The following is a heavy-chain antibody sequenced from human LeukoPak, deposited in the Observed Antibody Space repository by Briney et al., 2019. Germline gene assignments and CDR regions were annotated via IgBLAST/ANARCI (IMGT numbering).Heavy chain of an antibody. CDR2: INQDGSEK. CDR3: ARDHVVDGLVFDY. J-gene: IGHJ4*02. CDR1: GFTFSSHW. D-gene: IGHD2-15*01. V-gene: IGHV3-7*01. Sequence: QPGGSLRLSCAASGFTFSSHWMNWVRQAPGKGLEWVANINQDGSEKYYMDSVKGRFTTSRDNAKNSLYLQMNSLRAEDTAIYYCARDHVVDGLVFDYWGQGTLVTVSS.